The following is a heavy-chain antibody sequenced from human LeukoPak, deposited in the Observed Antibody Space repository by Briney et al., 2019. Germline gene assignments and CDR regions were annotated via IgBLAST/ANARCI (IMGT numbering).Heavy chain of an antibody. CDR2: IYTSGST. V-gene: IGHV4-61*02. J-gene: IGHJ4*02. D-gene: IGHD4-17*01. CDR3: ARYDYGDYGDY. CDR1: GGSISSGSYY. Sequence: KTSETLSLTCTVSGGSISSGSYYWSWIRQPAGKGLEWIGRIYTSGSTNYSPSLKSRVTISVDTSKNQFSLKLSSWTAADTAVYYCARYDYGDYGDYWGQGTLVTVSS.